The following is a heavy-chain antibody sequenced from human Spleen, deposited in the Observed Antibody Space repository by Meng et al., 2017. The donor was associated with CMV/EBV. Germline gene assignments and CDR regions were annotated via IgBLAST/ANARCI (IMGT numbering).Heavy chain of an antibody. Sequence: GESLKISCAASGFSLSGYTMNWVRQAPGKGLEWVSSISSNISYTYYADSVKGRFTISRDDAKNSLYLQMNSLRAEDTAVYYCASSIFGVVMRTYYYYYGMDVWGQGTTVTVSS. CDR1: GFSLSGYT. CDR3: ASSIFGVVMRTYYYYYGMDV. V-gene: IGHV3-21*01. D-gene: IGHD3-3*01. J-gene: IGHJ6*02. CDR2: ISSNISYT.